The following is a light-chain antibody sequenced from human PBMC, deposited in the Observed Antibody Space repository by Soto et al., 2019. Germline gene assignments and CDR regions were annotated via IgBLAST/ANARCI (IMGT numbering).Light chain of an antibody. Sequence: EIVITQSPATLSVSPGETATLSCRASQSVTSNYLAWYQQKPGQTPRLLIYGASTRPTGIPARFSGSGSGTEFTLTIISLQSEDSAVYYCQQYNDLTLTFGGGTKVDIK. CDR2: GAS. CDR3: QQYNDLTLT. V-gene: IGKV3D-15*01. J-gene: IGKJ4*01. CDR1: QSVTSN.